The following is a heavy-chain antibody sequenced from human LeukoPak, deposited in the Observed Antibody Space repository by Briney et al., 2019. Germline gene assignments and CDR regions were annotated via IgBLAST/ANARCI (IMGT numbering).Heavy chain of an antibody. CDR1: GFTFSGYS. CDR2: ISFSSSYI. V-gene: IGHV3-21*01. D-gene: IGHD2-2*01. Sequence: GGSLRLSCSASGFTFSGYSMNWVRQAPGKGLEWVSSISFSSSYIYYADSVKGRFSISRDNAKNSLYLQMNSLRAEDTAVYYCARYCSSTSFSEDFYYMDVWGKGTTVTVSS. J-gene: IGHJ6*03. CDR3: ARYCSSTSFSEDFYYMDV.